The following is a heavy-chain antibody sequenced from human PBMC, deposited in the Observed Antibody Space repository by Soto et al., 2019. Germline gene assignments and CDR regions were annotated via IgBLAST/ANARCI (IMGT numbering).Heavy chain of an antibody. J-gene: IGHJ4*02. CDR1: GFTFSSYE. D-gene: IGHD3-3*01. Sequence: GGSLRLSCAASGFTFSSYEMNWVRQAPGKGLEWVSYISSSGSTIYYADSVKGRFTISRDNAKNSLYLQMNSLRAEDTAVYYCASGRSGFAYDFWSGSPALGYWGQGTLVTV. CDR3: ASGRSGFAYDFWSGSPALGY. V-gene: IGHV3-48*03. CDR2: ISSSGSTI.